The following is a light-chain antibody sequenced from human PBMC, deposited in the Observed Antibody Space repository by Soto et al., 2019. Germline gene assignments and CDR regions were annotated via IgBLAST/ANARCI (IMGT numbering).Light chain of an antibody. V-gene: IGLV2-14*01. CDR1: SSDVGGYNY. CDR3: SSYTSSSPLV. Sequence: QSVLTQPAYVSGSPGQSITISCTGTSSDVGGYNYVSWYQQHPGKAPKLMIYDVSNRPSGVSNRFSGSKSGNTASLTISGLQGEDEAYYSCSSYTSSSPLVFGGGTQLTVL. CDR2: DVS. J-gene: IGLJ7*01.